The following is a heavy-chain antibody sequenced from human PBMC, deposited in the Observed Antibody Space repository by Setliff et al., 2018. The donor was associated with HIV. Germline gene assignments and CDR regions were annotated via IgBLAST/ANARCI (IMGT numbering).Heavy chain of an antibody. CDR1: GYSITSGYS. J-gene: IGHJ4*02. D-gene: IGHD2-21*01. CDR2: INHSGST. Sequence: PSETLSLTCAVSGYSITSGYSWGWIRQSPGKGLEWIGEINHSGSTNYNPSLKSRVTISVDTSKNQFSLKLSSVTAADTAVYYCARHIESDADYYDYWGQGTLVTVSS. V-gene: IGHV4-38-2*01. CDR3: ARHIESDADYYDY.